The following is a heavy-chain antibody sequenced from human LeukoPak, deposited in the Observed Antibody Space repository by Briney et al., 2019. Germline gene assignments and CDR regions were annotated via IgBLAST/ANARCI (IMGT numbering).Heavy chain of an antibody. CDR2: TSAYNGNT. CDR3: ARDSGYDSPDY. J-gene: IGHJ4*02. Sequence: ASVKVSCKASGYTFTSYGISWVRQAPGHGLEWMGWTSAYNGNTNYAQKFQGRVTITRDTSASTAYMELSSLRSEDTAVYYCARDSGYDSPDYWGQGTLVTVSS. V-gene: IGHV1-18*01. D-gene: IGHD5-12*01. CDR1: GYTFTSYG.